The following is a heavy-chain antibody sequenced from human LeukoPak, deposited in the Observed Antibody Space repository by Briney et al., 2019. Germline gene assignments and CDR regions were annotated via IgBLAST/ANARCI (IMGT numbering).Heavy chain of an antibody. CDR2: INHSGST. CDR3: ARGNSSSSN. Sequence: PSETLSLTCAVYGGSFSGYYWSWIRQPPGKGLEWIGEINHSGSTNYNPSLKSRVTISVDTSKNQFSLKLSSVTAAYTAVYYCARGNSSSSNWGQGTLVTVSS. J-gene: IGHJ4*02. D-gene: IGHD6-6*01. V-gene: IGHV4-34*01. CDR1: GGSFSGYY.